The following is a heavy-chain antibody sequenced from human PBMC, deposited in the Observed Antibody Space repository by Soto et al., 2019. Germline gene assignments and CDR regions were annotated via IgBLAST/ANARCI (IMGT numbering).Heavy chain of an antibody. CDR3: ARHKAFYYDTSGA. J-gene: IGHJ5*02. Sequence: PGESLKISCKGSGYSFTSYWISWVRQMPAKGLEWMGRIDPSDSYTNYSPSFHGHVTFSADKSISTAYLQWSSLRASDTAMYYCARHKAFYYDTSGAWGQGILVTVSS. CDR2: IDPSDSYT. V-gene: IGHV5-10-1*01. D-gene: IGHD3-22*01. CDR1: GYSFTSYW.